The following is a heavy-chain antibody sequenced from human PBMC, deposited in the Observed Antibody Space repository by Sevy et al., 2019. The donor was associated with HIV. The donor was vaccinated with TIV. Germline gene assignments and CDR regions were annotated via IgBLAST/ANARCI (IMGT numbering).Heavy chain of an antibody. J-gene: IGHJ6*03. V-gene: IGHV4-59*01. CDR2: VHHSGNT. Sequence: SETLSLTCTVSGVSISSYYWSWIRQPPGKGLEWIGYVHHSGNTEYNPSLKSRVTISVDTSKNHLSLKVTSVTAADTAVYYCARSTYYYYYMDVWGKGATVTVSS. CDR1: GVSISSYY. CDR3: ARSTYYYYYMDV.